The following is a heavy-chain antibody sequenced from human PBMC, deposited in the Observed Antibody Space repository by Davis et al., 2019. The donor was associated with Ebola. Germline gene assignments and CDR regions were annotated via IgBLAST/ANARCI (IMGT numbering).Heavy chain of an antibody. CDR1: GDTFVSFA. J-gene: IGHJ5*02. V-gene: IGHV1-69*13. CDR3: ARVQTGYYFDSSDSPSWFAP. CDR2: IIPMFRSP. D-gene: IGHD3-22*01. Sequence: SVKVSCKASGDTFVSFAVSWVRHAPGQGLEWMGGIIPMFRSPHYAQKFQDRVPITADESTRTVYLELSSLRSEDTAVYYCARVQTGYYFDSSDSPSWFAPWGQGTLVTVSS.